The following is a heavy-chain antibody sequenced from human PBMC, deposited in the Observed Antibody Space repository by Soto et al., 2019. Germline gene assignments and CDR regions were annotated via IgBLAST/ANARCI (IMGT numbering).Heavy chain of an antibody. J-gene: IGHJ3*01. CDR3: ATWHLQEHAYDV. D-gene: IGHD4-4*01. CDR2: FYDLDGT. V-gene: IGHV3-53*01. Sequence: DVQLVESGGGLIQPGGSLRLSCAVSGLTVSGKKYVAWVRQAPGKGLEWVSGFYDLDGTYYADSLKGRFTTSGDSSRTIVYLPMKGLRPEDTAVYYCATWHLQEHAYDVWGQGTTVTVSS. CDR1: GLTVSGKKY.